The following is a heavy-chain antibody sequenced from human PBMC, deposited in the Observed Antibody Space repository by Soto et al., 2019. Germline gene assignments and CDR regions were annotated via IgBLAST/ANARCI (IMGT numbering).Heavy chain of an antibody. J-gene: IGHJ6*02. CDR2: IYYSGIT. Sequence: QVQLQESGPGLVKPSQTLSLTCTVSGGSISSGDYYWSWIRQPPGKGLEWIGYIYYSGITYYNPSLKSRVTRAVDTSKNQFSLKLSSVTAADTAVYYCASVTWFGELWGGMDVWGQGTTVTVSS. D-gene: IGHD3-10*01. V-gene: IGHV4-30-4*01. CDR3: ASVTWFGELWGGMDV. CDR1: GGSISSGDYY.